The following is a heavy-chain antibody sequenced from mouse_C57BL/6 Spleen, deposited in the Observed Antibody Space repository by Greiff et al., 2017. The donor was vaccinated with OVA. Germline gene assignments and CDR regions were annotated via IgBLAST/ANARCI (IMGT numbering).Heavy chain of an antibody. CDR1: GYSITSGYY. Sequence: EVQVVESGPGLVKPSQSLSLTCSVTGYSITSGYYWNWIRQFPGNKLEWMGYISYDGSNNYKPSLKNRISITRDTSKNQFFLKLNSVTTEATATYYCARRGNYVEAMDYWGQGTSVTVSS. D-gene: IGHD2-1*01. J-gene: IGHJ4*01. CDR2: ISYDGSN. V-gene: IGHV3-6*01. CDR3: ARRGNYVEAMDY.